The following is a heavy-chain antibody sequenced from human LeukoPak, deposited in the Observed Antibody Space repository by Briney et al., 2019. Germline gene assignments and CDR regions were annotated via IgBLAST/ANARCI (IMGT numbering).Heavy chain of an antibody. J-gene: IGHJ4*02. V-gene: IGHV3-7*01. Sequence: GGSLRLSCAASGFTFSSYWMSWVRQAPGKGLEWVANIKQDGSEKYYVDSVKGRFTISRDNAKNSLYLQMNSLRAEDTAVYYCARDPPPDYYDSSDHFDYWGQGTLVTVSS. CDR2: IKQDGSEK. D-gene: IGHD3-22*01. CDR3: ARDPPPDYYDSSDHFDY. CDR1: GFTFSSYW.